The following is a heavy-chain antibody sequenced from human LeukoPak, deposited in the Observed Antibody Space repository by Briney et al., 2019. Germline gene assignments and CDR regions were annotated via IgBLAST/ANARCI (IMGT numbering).Heavy chain of an antibody. D-gene: IGHD5-12*01. V-gene: IGHV3-48*03. Sequence: PGGSLRLSCAASGFTFSSYEMNWVRQAPGKGLEWVSYITNRGSGGTIYYAGSVKGRFTVSRDDAKNSLYLQMNSLRVEDTAVYYCAKLTEVAPTRPQGFDLWGRGTLVTVSS. CDR1: GFTFSSYE. CDR3: AKLTEVAPTRPQGFDL. J-gene: IGHJ2*01. CDR2: ITNRGSGGTI.